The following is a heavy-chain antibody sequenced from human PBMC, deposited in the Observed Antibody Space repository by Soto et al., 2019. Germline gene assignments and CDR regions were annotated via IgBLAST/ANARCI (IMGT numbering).Heavy chain of an antibody. J-gene: IGHJ6*02. Sequence: GGSLRLSCAASGFTFSSYSMNLVRQAQGKGLEWVSYISSSSSTIYYADSVKGRFTISRDNAKNSLYLQMNSLRDEDTAVYYCARAGSQYYYYGMDVWGQGTTVTVSS. CDR1: GFTFSSYS. D-gene: IGHD6-13*01. CDR2: ISSSSSTI. V-gene: IGHV3-48*02. CDR3: ARAGSQYYYYGMDV.